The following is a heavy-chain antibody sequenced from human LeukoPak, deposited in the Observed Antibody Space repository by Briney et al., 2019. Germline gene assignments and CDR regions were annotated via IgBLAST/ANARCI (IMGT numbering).Heavy chain of an antibody. CDR3: AKGGTYRDYFDY. CDR2: ISHDGSNN. J-gene: IGHJ4*02. V-gene: IGHV3-30*18. CDR1: GFSFSNYG. Sequence: GGSLRLSCAASGFSFSNYGIHWVRQAPGKGLEWVTVISHDGSNNYYADSVKGRFTISRGNSKNTLYLQMNSLRAEDTAVYYCAKGGTYRDYFDYWGQGTLVTVSS. D-gene: IGHD3-16*01.